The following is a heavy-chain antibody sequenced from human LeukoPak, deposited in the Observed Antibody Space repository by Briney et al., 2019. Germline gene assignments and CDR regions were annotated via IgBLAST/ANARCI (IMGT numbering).Heavy chain of an antibody. V-gene: IGHV3-66*02. D-gene: IGHD1-26*01. CDR2: LYADGGT. CDR3: ARDSLMWELIDGGWFDP. Sequence: GGSLRLSCAASGFIVSTNYMNWVRQAPGKGLEWVSVLYADGGTAYADSVKGRFTISRDNSKNTLYLQMNSLRAEDTAVYYCARDSLMWELIDGGWFDPWGQGTLVTVSS. J-gene: IGHJ5*02. CDR1: GFIVSTNY.